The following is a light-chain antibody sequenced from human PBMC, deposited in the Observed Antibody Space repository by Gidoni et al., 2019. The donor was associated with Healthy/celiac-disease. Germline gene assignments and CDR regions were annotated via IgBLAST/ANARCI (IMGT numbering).Light chain of an antibody. CDR1: QSVSSSY. V-gene: IGKV3-20*01. CDR2: GAS. J-gene: IGKJ5*01. CDR3: QQYGSSTIT. Sequence: ELVLTQSPGTLSLSPGERATLSCRASQSVSSSYLAGYQQKPGQAPRLLIYGASSRATGIPDRFSGSGSGTDFTLTISRLEPEDFAVYYCQQYGSSTITFXQXTRLEIK.